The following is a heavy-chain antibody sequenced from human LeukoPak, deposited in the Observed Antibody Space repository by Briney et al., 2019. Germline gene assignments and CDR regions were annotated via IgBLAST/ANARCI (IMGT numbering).Heavy chain of an antibody. CDR2: IFYSESA. J-gene: IGHJ4*02. CDR3: ARRGITYSTSFFDK. D-gene: IGHD6-13*01. CDR1: GDSMSGSKYF. V-gene: IGHV4-39*01. Sequence: PSETLSLTCTVSGDSMSGSKYFWGWIRQPPGKGLEWIGNIFYSESAYYNPSLKGRFTVSVDTPNNQFSLKVTSVTAADTALYFCARRGITYSTSFFDKWGQGIMVTGSS.